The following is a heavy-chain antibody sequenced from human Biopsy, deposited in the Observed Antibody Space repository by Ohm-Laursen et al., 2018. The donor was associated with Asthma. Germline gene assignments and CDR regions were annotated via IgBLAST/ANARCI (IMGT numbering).Heavy chain of an antibody. J-gene: IGHJ6*02. CDR2: ISVYNGNT. V-gene: IGHV1-18*01. CDR3: ARAVDYSHYYGIDV. Sequence: SSVKVSCKTSGYTFNSAGITWVRQAPGQGLEWMGWISVYNGNTKVAQKLQDRVTMITDTSTSTAYMELRSLGSDDTAVYFCARAVDYSHYYGIDVWGQGTTVTVS. D-gene: IGHD3-10*01. CDR1: GYTFNSAG.